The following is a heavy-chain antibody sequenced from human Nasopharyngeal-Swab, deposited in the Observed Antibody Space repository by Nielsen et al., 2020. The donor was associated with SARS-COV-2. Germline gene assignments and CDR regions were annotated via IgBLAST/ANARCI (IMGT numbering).Heavy chain of an antibody. CDR2: INHSGST. Sequence: SETLSLTCTVSGGSISSGGYYWSWIRQPPGKGLEWIGEINHSGSTNYNPSLKSRVTISVDTSKNQFSLKLSSVTAADTAVYYCARGRCMDVWGKGTTVTVSS. CDR1: GGSISSGGYY. V-gene: IGHV4-39*07. J-gene: IGHJ6*03. CDR3: ARGRCMDV.